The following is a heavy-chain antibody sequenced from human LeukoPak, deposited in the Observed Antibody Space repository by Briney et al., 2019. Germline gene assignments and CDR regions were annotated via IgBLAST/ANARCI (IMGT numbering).Heavy chain of an antibody. D-gene: IGHD2-8*01. CDR3: ARGFRNGPFDC. J-gene: IGHJ4*02. CDR2: INRNGDNT. V-gene: IGHV3-20*04. Sequence: GGSLRLPCEASGFTFDDYGISWVRQVPGKGLEWVSGINRNGDNTDYADSVKGRFTISRDNAKNSHFLQMNSLRVEDTAFYYCARGFRNGPFDCWGQGTLVTVSS. CDR1: GFTFDDYG.